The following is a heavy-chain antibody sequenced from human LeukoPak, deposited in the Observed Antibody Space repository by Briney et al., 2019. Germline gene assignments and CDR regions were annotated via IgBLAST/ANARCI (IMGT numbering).Heavy chain of an antibody. CDR3: ARGLSIAAAGRPYFDY. V-gene: IGHV4-59*01. D-gene: IGHD6-13*01. CDR1: GGSISSYY. J-gene: IGHJ4*02. Sequence: SQTLSLTCTVSGGSISSYYWSWIRQPPGKGLEWIGYIYYSGSTNYNPSLKSRVTISVDTSKNQFSLKLSSVTAADTAVYYCARGLSIAAAGRPYFDYWGQGTLVTVSS. CDR2: IYYSGST.